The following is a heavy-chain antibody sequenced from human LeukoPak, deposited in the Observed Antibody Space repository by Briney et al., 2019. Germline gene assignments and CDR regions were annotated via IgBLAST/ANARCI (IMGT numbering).Heavy chain of an antibody. D-gene: IGHD3-16*01. CDR2: INHSGST. J-gene: IGHJ4*02. CDR1: GGSFSGYY. CDR3: ARMIRHFDY. Sequence: PSVTLSLTCAVYGGSFSGYYWSWIRQPPGKGLEWIGEINHSGSTNYNPSLKSRVTISVDTSKNQFSLKLSSVTAADTAVYYCARMIRHFDYWGQGTLVTVFS. V-gene: IGHV4-34*01.